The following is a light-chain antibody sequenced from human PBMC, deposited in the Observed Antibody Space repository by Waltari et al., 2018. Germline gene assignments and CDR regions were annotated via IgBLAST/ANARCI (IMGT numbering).Light chain of an antibody. CDR1: QSLGNTY. CDR3: QQFKSYPRT. CDR2: DAS. Sequence: EIVLTQSPATLSLSPGESASLSCRASQSLGNTYLAWYQQKPGQAPRLLIFDASRRATGIPDRFSGSGSGTDFTLTISRLEPEDFATYYCQQFKSYPRTFGQGTRLE. V-gene: IGKV3D-20*02. J-gene: IGKJ5*01.